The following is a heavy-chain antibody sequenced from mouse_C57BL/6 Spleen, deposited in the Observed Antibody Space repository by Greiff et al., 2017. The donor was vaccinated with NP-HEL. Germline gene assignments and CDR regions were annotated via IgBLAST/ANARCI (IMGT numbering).Heavy chain of an antibody. V-gene: IGHV1-42*01. J-gene: IGHJ2*01. CDR2: INPSTGGT. D-gene: IGHD2-5*01. Sequence: VQLKESGPELVKPGASVKISCKASGYSFTGYYMNWVKQSPEKSLEWIGEINPSTGGTTYNQKFKAKATLTVDKSSSTAYMQLKSLTSEDSAVYYCASSGYSNYYFDYWGQGTTLTVSS. CDR3: ASSGYSNYYFDY. CDR1: GYSFTGYY.